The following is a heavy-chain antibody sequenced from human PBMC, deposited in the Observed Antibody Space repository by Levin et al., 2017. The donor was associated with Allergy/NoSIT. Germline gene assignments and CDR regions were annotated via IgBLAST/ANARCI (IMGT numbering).Heavy chain of an antibody. V-gene: IGHV2-70*01. Sequence: SGPTLVKPTQTLTLTCTFSGFSLSTSGMCVSWIRQPPGKALEWLALIDWDDDKYYSTSLKTRLTISKDTSKNQVVLTMTNMDPVDTATYYCARILDYGDHEDDAFDIWGQGTMVTVSS. CDR2: IDWDDDK. CDR1: GFSLSTSGMC. D-gene: IGHD4-17*01. J-gene: IGHJ3*02. CDR3: ARILDYGDHEDDAFDI.